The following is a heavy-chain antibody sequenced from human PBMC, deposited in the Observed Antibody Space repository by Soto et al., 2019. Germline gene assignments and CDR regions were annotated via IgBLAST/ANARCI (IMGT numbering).Heavy chain of an antibody. Sequence: PSETLSLTCTVSGGSIISYYWSWIRQPPGKGLEWIGYIYYSGSANYNPSLKSRVTISVDTSKNQFSLKLSSVTAADTAVYYCARLGRGGSGWYLSWFDPWGQGTLVTVSS. CDR1: GGSIISYY. J-gene: IGHJ5*02. CDR2: IYYSGSA. D-gene: IGHD6-19*01. CDR3: ARLGRGGSGWYLSWFDP. V-gene: IGHV4-59*01.